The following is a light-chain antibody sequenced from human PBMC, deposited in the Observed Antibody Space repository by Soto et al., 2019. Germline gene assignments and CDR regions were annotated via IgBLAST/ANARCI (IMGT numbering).Light chain of an antibody. Sequence: IQMTQSPSSLSASIGDRVTITCRASQDIRNDLNWYQQKPGKAPKLLIYTTSSLQSGVPSRFRGSGSGTYFTLTINSLQPEDFATYYCLQEYSYPRTFGKGTKVDIK. J-gene: IGKJ1*01. CDR3: LQEYSYPRT. V-gene: IGKV1-6*01. CDR1: QDIRND. CDR2: TTS.